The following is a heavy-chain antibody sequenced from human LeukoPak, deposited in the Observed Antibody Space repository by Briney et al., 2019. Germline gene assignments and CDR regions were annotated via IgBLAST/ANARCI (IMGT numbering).Heavy chain of an antibody. V-gene: IGHV5-51*01. CDR3: ARVRIVGAAFFDY. J-gene: IGHJ4*02. D-gene: IGHD1-26*01. CDR1: GYSFTSYW. CDR2: IYPGDSDT. Sequence: GESLKVSCKGSGYSFTSYWIGSVRQMPGKGLEWMGIIYPGDSDTRYSPSFQGQVTISADKSISTAYLQWSSLKASDTAMYYCARVRIVGAAFFDYWGQGTLVTVSS.